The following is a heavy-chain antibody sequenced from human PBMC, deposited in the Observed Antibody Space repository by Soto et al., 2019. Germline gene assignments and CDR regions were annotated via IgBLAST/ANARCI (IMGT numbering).Heavy chain of an antibody. J-gene: IGHJ4*02. CDR2: IFYTGST. CDR1: GDSISSSGYH. V-gene: IGHV4-39*01. Sequence: QLQLQESGPGLVKPSETLSLSCTVSGDSISSSGYHWAWIRQPPGKGLEWIGGIFYTGSTYYNPSLKSRVTISVDRSKNQFSLNLSSVTAADTAVFYCGRHGGYAPFDYWGQGVLVTVSS. CDR3: GRHGGYAPFDY. D-gene: IGHD2-2*01.